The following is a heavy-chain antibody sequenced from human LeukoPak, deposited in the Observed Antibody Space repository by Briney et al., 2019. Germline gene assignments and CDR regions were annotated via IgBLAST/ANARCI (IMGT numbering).Heavy chain of an antibody. D-gene: IGHD3-22*01. CDR3: ARDYYDSSGYSDAFDI. CDR2: IYYSGST. Sequence: SSETLSLTCTVSGGSISSGDYYWSWIRQPPGKGLEWIGYIYYSGSTYYNPSLKSRVTISVDTSKNQFSLKLSSVTAADTAVYYCARDYYDSSGYSDAFDIWGQGTMATVSS. CDR1: GGSISSGDYY. J-gene: IGHJ3*02. V-gene: IGHV4-30-4*08.